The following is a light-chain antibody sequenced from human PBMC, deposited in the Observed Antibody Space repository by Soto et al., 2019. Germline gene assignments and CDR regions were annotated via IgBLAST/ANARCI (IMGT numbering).Light chain of an antibody. V-gene: IGKV3-20*01. CDR3: QQYTTSPFT. J-gene: IGKJ3*01. CDR2: DAF. CDR1: RSLDSGQ. Sequence: EIVLTQSPGTLSLSPGESATLSCRASRSLDSGQLAWYQQKVGRAPRLLIHDAFIRATGIPDRFSGSGSGTDFTLTIARLEPEDFAVYYCQQYTTSPFTFGPGTKVDIK.